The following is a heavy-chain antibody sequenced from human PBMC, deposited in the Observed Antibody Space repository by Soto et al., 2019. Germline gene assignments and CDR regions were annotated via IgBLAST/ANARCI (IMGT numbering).Heavy chain of an antibody. CDR1: GYSFSTYD. CDR3: ATSYDSGFDP. D-gene: IGHD3-3*01. CDR2: ISPKSGNT. J-gene: IGHJ5*02. V-gene: IGHV1-18*04. Sequence: LLLQSGAELKKPGASVKISCKASGYSFSTYDISWLRQAPGQQPEWMGRISPKSGNTNYAQKFQDRVTMTADTSSNTAYTELRGLRSDDTATYYCATSYDSGFDPWGQGTLVTVSA.